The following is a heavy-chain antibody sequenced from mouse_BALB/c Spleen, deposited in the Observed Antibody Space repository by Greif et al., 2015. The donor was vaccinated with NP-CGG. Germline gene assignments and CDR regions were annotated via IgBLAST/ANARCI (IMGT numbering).Heavy chain of an antibody. CDR2: ISNDGSN. CDR1: GYSITSGYY. D-gene: IGHD1-2*01. V-gene: IGHV3-6*02. CDR3: ARGGGTTAPFAY. Sequence: EESGPGLVKPSQSLSLTCSVTGYSITSGYYWSWIRQFPGNKLEWMGYISNDGSNNYNPSLKNRISITRDTSKNQFFLKLNSVTTEDTATYYCARGGGTTAPFAYWGQGTLVTVSA. J-gene: IGHJ3*01.